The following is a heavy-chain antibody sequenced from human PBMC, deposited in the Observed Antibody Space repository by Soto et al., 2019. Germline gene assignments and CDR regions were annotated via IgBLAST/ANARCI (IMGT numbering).Heavy chain of an antibody. Sequence: ASVKVSCKASGYTFTGYYMHWVRQAPGQGFDWLGWFNPNICGTNYAKKFQGWLTLTRATSFSTAYLELSGLGFEDTAVYYCARARIPYNAFDIWGQGTMVTVSS. CDR1: GYTFTGYY. CDR2: FNPNICGT. V-gene: IGHV1-2*04. CDR3: ARARIPYNAFDI. D-gene: IGHD1-1*01. J-gene: IGHJ3*02.